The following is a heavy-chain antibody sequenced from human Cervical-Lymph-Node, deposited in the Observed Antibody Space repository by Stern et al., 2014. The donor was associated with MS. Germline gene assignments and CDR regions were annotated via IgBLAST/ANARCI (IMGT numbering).Heavy chain of an antibody. CDR2: ISYDGTKE. CDR3: AKDWATGNFDH. V-gene: IGHV3-30*18. CDR1: GFTFSSYG. Sequence: VKLVESGGGVVQPGPPLRLSCTASGFTFSSYGMHWVRQAPGKGLEWVAVISYDGTKEHYGDSVKGRMTISRDNSENTLYLLMNSLRIEDTAVYYCAKDWATGNFDHWGQGTLVIVSS. J-gene: IGHJ4*02. D-gene: IGHD5-12*01.